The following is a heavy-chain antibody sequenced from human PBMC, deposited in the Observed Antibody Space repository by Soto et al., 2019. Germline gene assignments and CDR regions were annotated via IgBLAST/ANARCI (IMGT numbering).Heavy chain of an antibody. D-gene: IGHD5-18*01. CDR1: GFTFSSYA. Sequence: QVQLVESGGGVVQPGRSLRLSCAASGFTFSSYAMHWVRQAPGKGLEWVAVISYDGSNKYYADSVKGRFTISRDNSKNTLYLQMNSLRAEDTAVYYCARDQGNSSPLVDYWGQGTLVTVSS. V-gene: IGHV3-30-3*01. CDR3: ARDQGNSSPLVDY. J-gene: IGHJ4*02. CDR2: ISYDGSNK.